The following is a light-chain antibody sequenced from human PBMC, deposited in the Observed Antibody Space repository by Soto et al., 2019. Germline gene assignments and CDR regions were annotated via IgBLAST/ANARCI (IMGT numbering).Light chain of an antibody. CDR1: QSVSSGY. CDR3: QQYGSSPVT. J-gene: IGKJ5*01. CDR2: GAS. Sequence: EIVLTQSPGTLSLSPGERATLSCRASQSVSSGYLAWYQQKPVQAPRLLIYGASNRATGIPDRFSGSGSGTDFTLTISRLEPEDFAVYFCQQYGSSPVTFGHGTRLEIK. V-gene: IGKV3-20*01.